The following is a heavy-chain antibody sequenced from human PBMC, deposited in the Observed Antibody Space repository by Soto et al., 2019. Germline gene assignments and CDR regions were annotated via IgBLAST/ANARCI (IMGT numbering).Heavy chain of an antibody. CDR2: LTGSGGAT. CDR1: GFTFSNYA. Sequence: GGSLRLSCSASGFTFSNYAMGWVRQASRKGLGWVSGLTGSGGATYYAGSVKGRLTISRDNSNNTQYLQMNHLRDEDTAVYFWAKEGSVTAALDFWCQGILVTV. V-gene: IGHV3-23*01. D-gene: IGHD6-13*01. J-gene: IGHJ4*02. CDR3: AKEGSVTAALDF.